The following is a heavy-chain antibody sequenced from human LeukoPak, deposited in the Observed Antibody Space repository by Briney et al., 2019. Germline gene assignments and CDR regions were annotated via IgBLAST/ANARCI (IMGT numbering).Heavy chain of an antibody. D-gene: IGHD1-1*01. CDR1: GYTFTGSF. J-gene: IGHJ4*02. V-gene: IGHV1-2*02. CDR3: ARANRRYNWNDVGY. CDR2: VNCNTGGT. Sequence: GASVKVSCKASGYTFTGSFMHWVRQAPGQGLEWMGWVNCNTGGTKFAQKFQGRVTMTRDTSISTAYMELSRLRSDDTAVYYCARANRRYNWNDVGYWGQGTLVTVSS.